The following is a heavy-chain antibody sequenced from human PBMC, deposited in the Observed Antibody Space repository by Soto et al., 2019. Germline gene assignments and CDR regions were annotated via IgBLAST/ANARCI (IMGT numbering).Heavy chain of an antibody. CDR2: INAGNGNT. J-gene: IGHJ5*02. Sequence: ASVKVSCKASGYTFTSYAMHWVRQAPGQRLEWMGWINAGNGNTKYSQKFQGRVTITRDTSASTAYMELSSLRSEDTAVYYCARDQYCSSTSCFVSWFDPWGQGTLDTVSS. D-gene: IGHD2-2*01. CDR1: GYTFTSYA. V-gene: IGHV1-3*01. CDR3: ARDQYCSSTSCFVSWFDP.